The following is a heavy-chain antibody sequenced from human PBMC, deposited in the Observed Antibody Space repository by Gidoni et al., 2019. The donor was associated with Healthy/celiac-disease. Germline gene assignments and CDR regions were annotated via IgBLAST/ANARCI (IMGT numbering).Heavy chain of an antibody. CDR1: GFPFSSYA. CDR2: ISYDGSNK. J-gene: IGHJ4*02. CDR3: ARGPIAAAGPFDY. V-gene: IGHV3-30*04. Sequence: QVQLVESGGGVVQPGRPLRLSRAAPGFPFSSYAMHWVRQAPGKGLDGVAVISYDGSNKYYADSVKGRFTISRDNSKNTLYLQMNSLRAEDTAVYYCARGPIAAAGPFDYWGQGTLVTVSS. D-gene: IGHD6-13*01.